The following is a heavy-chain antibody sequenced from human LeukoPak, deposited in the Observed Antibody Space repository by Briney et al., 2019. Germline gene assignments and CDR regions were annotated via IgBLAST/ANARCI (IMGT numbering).Heavy chain of an antibody. V-gene: IGHV4-39*01. J-gene: IGHJ4*02. Sequence: SETLSLTCTVSGGSISSSSYYWGWIRQPPGKGLEWIGSIYYSGSTHYNPSLKRRVTISVDTSKNQFSLKLSSVTAADTAVYYCAIEYYDFWSGYTLGDYWGQGTLVTVSS. D-gene: IGHD3-3*01. CDR1: GGSISSSSYY. CDR3: AIEYYDFWSGYTLGDY. CDR2: IYYSGST.